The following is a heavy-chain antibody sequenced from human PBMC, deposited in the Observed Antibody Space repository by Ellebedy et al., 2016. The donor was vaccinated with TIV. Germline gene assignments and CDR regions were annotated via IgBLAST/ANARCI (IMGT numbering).Heavy chain of an antibody. CDR2: FSANGGTP. D-gene: IGHD3/OR15-3a*01. V-gene: IGHV3-23*01. J-gene: IGHJ4*02. Sequence: PGGSLRLSCAASAFTFSDYSMNWVRQAAGKGLEWVSIFSANGGTPYYADSVKGRFTISRDNSKNTLFLQMSSLRAEDTAVYFCARRSTDFAFDSWGQGTLVTVSS. CDR3: ARRSTDFAFDS. CDR1: AFTFSDYS.